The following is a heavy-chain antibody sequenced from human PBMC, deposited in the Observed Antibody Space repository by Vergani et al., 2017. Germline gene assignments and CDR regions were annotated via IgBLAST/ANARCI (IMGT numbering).Heavy chain of an antibody. CDR3: ARVSRWAAGNAFDI. J-gene: IGHJ3*02. V-gene: IGHV3-7*01. D-gene: IGHD6-13*01. Sequence: EVQLVESGGGLVQPGGSLRLSCAASGFTFSSYWMSWVRQAPGKGLEWVANIKQDGSEKYYGDSVKGRFTISRDNAKNSLYLQMNSLRAEDTAVYYCARVSRWAAGNAFDIWGQGTMVTVSS. CDR1: GFTFSSYW. CDR2: IKQDGSEK.